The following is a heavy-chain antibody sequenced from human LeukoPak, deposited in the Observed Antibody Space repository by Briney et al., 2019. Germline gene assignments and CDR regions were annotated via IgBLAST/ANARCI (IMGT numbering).Heavy chain of an antibody. CDR2: IIPILGIA. V-gene: IGHV1-69*04. D-gene: IGHD5-18*01. CDR3: ARDQGLTSAMVDY. Sequence: GASVKVSCKASGGTFSSYAISWVRQAPGQGLEWMGRIIPILGIANYAQKFQGRVTITADKSTSTAYMELSGLRSEDTAVYYCARDQGLTSAMVDYWGQGTLVTVSS. J-gene: IGHJ4*02. CDR1: GGTFSSYA.